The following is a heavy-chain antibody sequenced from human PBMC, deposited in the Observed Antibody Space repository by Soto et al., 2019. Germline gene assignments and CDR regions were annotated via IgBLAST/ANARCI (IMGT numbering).Heavy chain of an antibody. CDR2: IYYSGST. CDR1: GGSISSGGYY. D-gene: IGHD2-2*01. J-gene: IGHJ4*02. Sequence: QVQLQESGPGLVKPSQTLSLTCTVSGGSISSGGYYWSWIRQHPGKGLEWIGYIYYSGSTYYNPSLKSRVTISVDTSKNQFSLKLSSVTAADTAVYYCARDRTHCSSTSCDGMDYFDYWGQGTLVTVSS. V-gene: IGHV4-31*03. CDR3: ARDRTHCSSTSCDGMDYFDY.